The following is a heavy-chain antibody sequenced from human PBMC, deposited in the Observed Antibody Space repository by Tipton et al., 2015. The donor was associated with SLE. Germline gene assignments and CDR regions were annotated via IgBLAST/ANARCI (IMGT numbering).Heavy chain of an antibody. CDR2: IDQRVNT. V-gene: IGHV4-39*02. D-gene: IGHD3-3*01. CDR1: GGSISSRSNY. Sequence: TLSLTCTVSGGSISSRSNYWGWIRQPPGKGLEWIASIDQRVNTYYNPSLKSRVSISVDTSKNHISLILTSVTAADTAVYYCARAYYTFDYWGQGALVTVSS. CDR3: ARAYYTFDY. J-gene: IGHJ4*02.